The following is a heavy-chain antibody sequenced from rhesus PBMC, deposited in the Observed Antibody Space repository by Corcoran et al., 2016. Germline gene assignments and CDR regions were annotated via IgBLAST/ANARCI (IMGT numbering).Heavy chain of an antibody. V-gene: IGHV4S10*01. CDR2: IYGSSTST. J-gene: IGHJ4*01. CDR1: GGSISDSYR. CDR3: ASLDYNIWTGYATFDY. Sequence: QVQLQESGPGVVKPSETLSLTCAVSGGSISDSYRWSWIRQPPGKGLEWIGYIYGSSTSTNYNPPLKSRVTISKDTSKDQFSWKLSSVTAADTAGYYCASLDYNIWTGYATFDYWGQGVLVTVSS. D-gene: IGHD3-3*01.